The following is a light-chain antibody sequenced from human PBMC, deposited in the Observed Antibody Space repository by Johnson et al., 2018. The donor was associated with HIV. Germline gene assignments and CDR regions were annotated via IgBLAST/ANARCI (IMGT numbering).Light chain of an antibody. CDR3: GTWDNSLSTGGV. Sequence: QSVLTQPPSVSAAPGQKVTISCSGSRSNIGNNYVSWYKQLPGTAPKLLIYENNKRPSGIPDRFSGSKSGTSATLGITGLQTGDEADYYCGTWDNSLSTGGVFGTGTKVTVL. J-gene: IGLJ1*01. V-gene: IGLV1-51*02. CDR2: ENN. CDR1: RSNIGNNY.